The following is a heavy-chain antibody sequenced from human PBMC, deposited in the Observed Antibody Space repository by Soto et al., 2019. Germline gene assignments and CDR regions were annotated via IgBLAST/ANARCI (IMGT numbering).Heavy chain of an antibody. CDR2: ISSSSSYL. CDR1: GFTFSAYS. J-gene: IGHJ3*02. V-gene: IGHV3-21*01. Sequence: GGSLRLSCAASGFTFSAYSMNWVRQAPGKGLEWVSSISSSSSYLYYADSVKGRFTISRDNAKNSLYLQMNSLRAEDTAVYYCARDRSISSAEDIWRQRTMVTVSS. D-gene: IGHD3-22*01. CDR3: ARDRSISSAEDI.